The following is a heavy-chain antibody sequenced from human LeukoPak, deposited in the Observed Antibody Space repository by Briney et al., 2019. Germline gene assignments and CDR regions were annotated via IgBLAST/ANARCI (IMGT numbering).Heavy chain of an antibody. CDR3: ASFSGSYVYNWFDP. D-gene: IGHD1-26*01. V-gene: IGHV4-34*01. J-gene: IGHJ5*02. CDR1: GGSFSGYY. CDR2: INHSGST. Sequence: SETLSLTCAVYGGSFSGYYWSWIRQPPGKGLEWIGEINHSGSTNYNPSLKSRVTISVDTSKNQFSLKLSSVTAADTAVYYCASFSGSYVYNWFDPWGRGTLVTVSS.